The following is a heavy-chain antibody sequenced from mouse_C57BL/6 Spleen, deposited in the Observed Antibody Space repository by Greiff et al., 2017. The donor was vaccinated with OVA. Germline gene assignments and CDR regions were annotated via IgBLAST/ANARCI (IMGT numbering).Heavy chain of an antibody. Sequence: VQLQQSGPELVKPGASVKISCKASGYTFTDYYMNWVKQSHGKSLEWIGDINPNNGGTSYNQKFKGKATLTVDKSSSTAYMELRSLTSEDSAVYYCARRRVNYGHWYFDVWGTGTTVTVSS. D-gene: IGHD1-2*01. J-gene: IGHJ1*03. CDR2: INPNNGGT. CDR1: GYTFTDYY. V-gene: IGHV1-26*01. CDR3: ARRRVNYGHWYFDV.